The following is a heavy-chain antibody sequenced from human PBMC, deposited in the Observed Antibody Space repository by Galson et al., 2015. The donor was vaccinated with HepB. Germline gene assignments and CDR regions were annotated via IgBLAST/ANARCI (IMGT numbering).Heavy chain of an antibody. D-gene: IGHD6-13*01. Sequence: SLRLSCAASGFTFGDYAMSWVRQAPGKGLEWVGFIRSKAYGGTTEYAASVKGRFTISRDDSKSIAYLQMDSLKTEDTAVYYCTRVGFSSSSWFDYWGQGTLVTVSS. CDR2: IRSKAYGGTT. CDR3: TRVGFSSSSWFDY. CDR1: GFTFGDYA. V-gene: IGHV3-49*04. J-gene: IGHJ4*02.